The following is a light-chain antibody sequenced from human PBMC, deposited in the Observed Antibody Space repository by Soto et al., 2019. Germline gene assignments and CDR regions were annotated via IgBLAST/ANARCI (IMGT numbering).Light chain of an antibody. Sequence: DIVLTQSPDTLSLFPGERATLSCRASQNINRNYLAWYQQKPGQAPRLLIYGASSRATGIPDRFTGSGSGTHFTLTITRLEPEDFAMYFCQQYGNVPRTFGLGTKVEIK. CDR2: GAS. CDR3: QQYGNVPRT. CDR1: QNINRNY. V-gene: IGKV3-20*01. J-gene: IGKJ1*01.